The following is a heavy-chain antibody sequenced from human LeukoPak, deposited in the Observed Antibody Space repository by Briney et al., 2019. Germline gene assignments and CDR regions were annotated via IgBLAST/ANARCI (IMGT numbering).Heavy chain of an antibody. CDR3: ARDSSGWSKNY. D-gene: IGHD6-19*01. V-gene: IGHV3-23*01. CDR1: GFSFSTDA. CDR2: ISWSGGDT. Sequence: GGSLRLSCAASGFSFSTDAMTWVRQAPRKGLQWVSAISWSGGDTYYEDSVKGRFTISRDNSKNMLYLQMNSLRAEDTAVYYCARDSSGWSKNYWGQGTLVTVSS. J-gene: IGHJ4*02.